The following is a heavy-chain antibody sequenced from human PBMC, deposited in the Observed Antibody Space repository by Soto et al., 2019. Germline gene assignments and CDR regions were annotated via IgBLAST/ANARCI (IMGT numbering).Heavy chain of an antibody. Sequence: QVQLQESGPGLVKPSGTLSLACAVSGDSVSSNNWWSWVRQPPGKGLEWIGEIYPGVNTNYNPSLKSRVTISLDKSNNQFSLELSSVTAADTAVYYCARGSTWRVDPWGQGTLVTVSS. CDR3: ARGSTWRVDP. CDR1: GDSVSSNNW. V-gene: IGHV4-4*02. J-gene: IGHJ5*02. D-gene: IGHD3-3*01. CDR2: IYPGVNT.